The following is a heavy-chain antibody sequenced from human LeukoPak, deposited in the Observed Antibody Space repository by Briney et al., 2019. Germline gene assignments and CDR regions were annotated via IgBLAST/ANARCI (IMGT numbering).Heavy chain of an antibody. CDR3: ARDVSCSSTSCSDAFDI. CDR1: GGSINNYY. D-gene: IGHD2-2*01. V-gene: IGHV4-59*06. Sequence: PSETLSLTCTVSGGSINNYYWSWIRQHPGKGLEWIGYIYYSGSTYYNPSLKSRVTISVDTSKNQFSLKLSSVTAADTAVYYCARDVSCSSTSCSDAFDIWGQGTMVTVSS. J-gene: IGHJ3*02. CDR2: IYYSGST.